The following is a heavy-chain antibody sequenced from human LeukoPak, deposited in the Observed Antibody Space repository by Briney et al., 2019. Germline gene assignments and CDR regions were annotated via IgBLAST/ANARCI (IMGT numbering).Heavy chain of an antibody. CDR2: IYYSGST. CDR3: ARVRMRGAAAGPDY. D-gene: IGHD6-13*01. CDR1: GFTFSSYS. J-gene: IGHJ4*02. Sequence: GSLRLSCAASGFTFSSYSMNWIRQPPGKGLEWIGSIYYSGSTYYNPSLKSRVTISGDTSKNQFSLNLSSVTAADTAVYYCARVRMRGAAAGPDYWGQGTLVTVSS. V-gene: IGHV4-39*07.